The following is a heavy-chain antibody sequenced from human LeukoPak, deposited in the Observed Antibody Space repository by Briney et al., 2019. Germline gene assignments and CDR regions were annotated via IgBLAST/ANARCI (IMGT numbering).Heavy chain of an antibody. CDR2: IIPMFGTT. Sequence: GASVKVSCKASGGTFSSYAISWVRQAPGQGLEWMGGIIPMFGTTNYAQKFQGRVTSIADESTSTAYMEPSSLRSDDTAVYYCARGRPYCTNGVCYPAIQYYYGMDVWGQGTTVTVSS. CDR3: ARGRPYCTNGVCYPAIQYYYGMDV. V-gene: IGHV1-69*13. D-gene: IGHD2-8*01. CDR1: GGTFSSYA. J-gene: IGHJ6*02.